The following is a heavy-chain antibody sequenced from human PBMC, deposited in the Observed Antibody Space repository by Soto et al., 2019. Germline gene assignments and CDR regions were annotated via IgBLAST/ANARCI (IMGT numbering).Heavy chain of an antibody. D-gene: IGHD4-17*01. CDR2: INGDGSDT. V-gene: IGHV3-74*01. CDR1: GFTFSTYW. CDR3: ARRPYGDYGDYFDY. Sequence: GGSLRLSCAASGFTFSTYWMHWVRQAPGKGLVWVSRINGDGSDTVYTDFVKGRFTSSRDNAKNTLYLQMNGLRAEDTAVYYCARRPYGDYGDYFDYWGQGTLVTVSS. J-gene: IGHJ4*02.